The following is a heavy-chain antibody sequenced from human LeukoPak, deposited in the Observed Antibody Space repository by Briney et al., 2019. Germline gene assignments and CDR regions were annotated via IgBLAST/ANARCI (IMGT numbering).Heavy chain of an antibody. Sequence: GGSLRLSCAASGFTFSSYGMHWVRQAPGKGLERVAVLSYDGSNEYYADSVKGRFTISRDNSKNTVYLQMNSVRAEDTAVYYCARITGSYYEIDYWGQGTLVTVSS. CDR3: ARITGSYYEIDY. J-gene: IGHJ4*02. D-gene: IGHD3-10*01. V-gene: IGHV3-30*03. CDR1: GFTFSSYG. CDR2: LSYDGSNE.